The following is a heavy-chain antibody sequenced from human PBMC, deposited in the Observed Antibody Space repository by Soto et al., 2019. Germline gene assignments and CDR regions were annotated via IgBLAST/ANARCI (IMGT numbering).Heavy chain of an antibody. V-gene: IGHV3-33*01. CDR3: ARDLYCCGGSCYGWLYYYYGMDV. CDR1: GFTFSSYG. Sequence: QVQLVESGGGVVQPGRSLRLSCAASGFTFSSYGMHWVRQAPGKGLEWVAVIRYDGSNKYYADSVKGRFTISRDNSKNTLYLQMSSLRAEDTAVYYCARDLYCCGGSCYGWLYYYYGMDVWGQGTTVTVSS. CDR2: IRYDGSNK. D-gene: IGHD2-15*01. J-gene: IGHJ6*02.